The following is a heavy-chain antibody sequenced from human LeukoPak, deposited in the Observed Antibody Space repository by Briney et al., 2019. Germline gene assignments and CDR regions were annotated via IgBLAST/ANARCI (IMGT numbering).Heavy chain of an antibody. Sequence: GASVKVSCKASGYTFTRSDINWVRQATGQGLEWMGWMNPNSGNTASAQKFQGRVTMTRNTSISTAYMELSSLRSEDTAVYYCARSSSTLSDAFDIWGQGTMVTVSS. J-gene: IGHJ3*02. V-gene: IGHV1-8*01. CDR2: MNPNSGNT. CDR3: ARSSSTLSDAFDI. CDR1: GYTFTRSD.